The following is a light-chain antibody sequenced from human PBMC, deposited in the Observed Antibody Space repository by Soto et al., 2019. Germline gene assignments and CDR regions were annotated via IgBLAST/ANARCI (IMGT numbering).Light chain of an antibody. CDR2: NDN. V-gene: IGLV1-44*01. J-gene: IGLJ2*01. CDR1: SSNMGSNT. CDR3: AAWDGSLNHIL. Sequence: QLVLTQPPSASGTPGQGVAISCSGSSSNMGSNTVNWYQHLPGTAPKLLIYNDNQRPSGVPDRFFGSKSGTSASLAITGLQSEDEAAYYCAAWDGSLNHILFGGGTKLTVL.